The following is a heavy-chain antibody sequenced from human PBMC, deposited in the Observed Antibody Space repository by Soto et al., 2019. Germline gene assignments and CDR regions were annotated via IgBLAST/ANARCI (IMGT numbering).Heavy chain of an antibody. CDR1: GYTFISYA. J-gene: IGHJ4*02. Sequence: ASVKVSCKASGYTFISYALHWVRQAPGQRLEWMGWINAGTGNTKYSQNFQDRVTITRDTSASTAYMELSSLRSEDTAVYYCARGCIEALSCSVDYWGQGTLVTVSS. V-gene: IGHV1-3*01. CDR3: ARGCIEALSCSVDY. D-gene: IGHD6-6*01. CDR2: INAGTGNT.